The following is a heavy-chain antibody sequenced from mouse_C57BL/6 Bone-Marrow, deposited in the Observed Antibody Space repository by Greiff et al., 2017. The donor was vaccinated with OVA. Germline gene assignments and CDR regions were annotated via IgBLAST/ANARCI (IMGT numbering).Heavy chain of an antibody. CDR2: IRNGGGST. V-gene: IGHV5-12*01. Sequence: EVQLVESGGGLVQPGGSLKLSCAASGFTFSDYYMYWVRQTPEKRLEWVAYIRNGGGSTYYPDTVKGRFTISRDNAKNTLYLQMIRMKSDETARYYCARMNQYAIDYWGQGTTVTVSS. CDR1: GFTFSDYY. J-gene: IGHJ4*01. CDR3: ARMNQYAIDY.